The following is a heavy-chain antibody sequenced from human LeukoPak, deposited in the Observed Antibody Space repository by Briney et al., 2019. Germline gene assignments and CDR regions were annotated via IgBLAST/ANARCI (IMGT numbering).Heavy chain of an antibody. CDR3: AKIHTRLSRYYDILTGSHNWFDP. CDR1: GFTFSDYY. Sequence: KPGGSLRLSCAASGFTFSDYYMSWIRQAPGKGLEWVSYISSSGSTIYYGDSVRGRFTISRDNAENSLYLQMNSLRAEDTAVYYCAKIHTRLSRYYDILTGSHNWFDPWGQGTLVTVSS. D-gene: IGHD3-9*01. J-gene: IGHJ5*02. CDR2: ISSSGSTI. V-gene: IGHV3-11*01.